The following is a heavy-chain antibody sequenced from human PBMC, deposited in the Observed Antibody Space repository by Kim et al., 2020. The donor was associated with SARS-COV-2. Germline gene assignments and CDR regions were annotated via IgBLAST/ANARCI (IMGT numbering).Heavy chain of an antibody. CDR3: ARPWVAATYDAFDI. CDR1: GGTFSSYA. Sequence: SVKVSCKASGGTFSSYAIRWVRQAPGQGLEWMGGIIPIFGTANYAQKFQGRVTITADESTSTAYMELSSLRSEDTAVYYCARPWVAATYDAFDIWGQGTMVTVSS. V-gene: IGHV1-69*13. CDR2: IIPIFGTA. D-gene: IGHD2-15*01. J-gene: IGHJ3*02.